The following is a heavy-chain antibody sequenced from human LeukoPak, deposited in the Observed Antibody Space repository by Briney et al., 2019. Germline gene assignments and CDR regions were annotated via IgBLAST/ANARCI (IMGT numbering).Heavy chain of an antibody. CDR1: GGSISSSSYY. D-gene: IGHD1-26*01. V-gene: IGHV4-39*07. CDR3: ARESGSYYGY. J-gene: IGHJ4*02. CDR2: IYYSGST. Sequence: LETLSLTCTVSGGSISSSSYYWGWIRQPPGKGLEWIASIYYSGSTYYNPSLKSRVTISVDTSKNQFSLKLSSVTAADTAVYYCARESGSYYGYWGQGTLVTVSS.